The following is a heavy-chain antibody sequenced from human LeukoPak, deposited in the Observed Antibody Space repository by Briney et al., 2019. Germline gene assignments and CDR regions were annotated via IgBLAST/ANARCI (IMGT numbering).Heavy chain of an antibody. CDR2: IYYSGST. V-gene: IGHV4-61*08. Sequence: SETLSLTCTVSGGSISSGGYYWSWIRQRPGKGLEWIGYIYYSGSTNYNPSLKSRVTISVDTSKNQFSLKLSSVTAADTAVYYCAREATPYRHIVHGAFDIWGQGTMVTVSS. D-gene: IGHD2-21*01. CDR3: AREATPYRHIVHGAFDI. J-gene: IGHJ3*02. CDR1: GGSISSGGYY.